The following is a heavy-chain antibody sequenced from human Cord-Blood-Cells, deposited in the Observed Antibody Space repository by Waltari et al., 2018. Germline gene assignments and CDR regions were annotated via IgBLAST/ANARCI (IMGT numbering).Heavy chain of an antibody. CDR2: IYSGGST. V-gene: IGHV3-66*01. CDR3: ARARGYCSSTSCYPFDY. CDR1: GFNVSSNY. J-gene: IGHJ4*02. D-gene: IGHD2-2*01. Sequence: EVQLVESGGGLVQPGGSLRLSCAASGFNVSSNYMSWVRQAPGKGLEWVSVIYSGGSTYYADSVKGRFTISRDNSKNTLYLQMNSLRAEDTAVYYCARARGYCSSTSCYPFDYWGQGTLVTVSS.